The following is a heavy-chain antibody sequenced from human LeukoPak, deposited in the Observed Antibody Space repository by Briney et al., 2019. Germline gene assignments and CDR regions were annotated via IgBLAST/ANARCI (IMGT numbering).Heavy chain of an antibody. Sequence: GGSLRLSCAASGFTFSSYAMHWVRQAPGKGLEWVAVISYDGSNKYYADSVKGRFTISRDNSKNTVYLQMNSLRTEDTAVYYCARSLTMVRAYDYWGQGTLVTVSS. CDR1: GFTFSSYA. D-gene: IGHD3-10*01. CDR2: ISYDGSNK. J-gene: IGHJ4*02. V-gene: IGHV3-30*04. CDR3: ARSLTMVRAYDY.